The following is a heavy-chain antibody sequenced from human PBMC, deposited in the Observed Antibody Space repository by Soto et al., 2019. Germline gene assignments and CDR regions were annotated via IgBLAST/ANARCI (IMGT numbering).Heavy chain of an antibody. CDR1: GYTFTSYD. CDR2: MNPNSGNT. D-gene: IGHD4-17*01. V-gene: IGHV1-8*01. Sequence: ASVKVSCKASGYTFTSYDINWVRQATGQGLEYLGWMNPNSGNTGYVQKFQGRVTMTRDASISTAYMELSSLRSEDSAVYFCARGIKYGAYSRWFDPWGQGTLVTVSS. J-gene: IGHJ5*02. CDR3: ARGIKYGAYSRWFDP.